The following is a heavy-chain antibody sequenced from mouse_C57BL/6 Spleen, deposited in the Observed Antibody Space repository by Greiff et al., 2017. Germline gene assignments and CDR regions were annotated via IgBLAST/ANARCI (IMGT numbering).Heavy chain of an antibody. CDR1: GYTFTSYW. Sequence: VQLQQPGAELVRPGSSVKLSCKASGYTFTSYWMHWVKQRPIQGLEWIGNIDPSDSETHYNQKFKDKATLTVDKSSSTAYMQLSSLTSEDSAVYYCASSTKNCAMDYWGQGTSVTVSS. CDR2: IDPSDSET. J-gene: IGHJ4*01. CDR3: ASSTKNCAMDY. V-gene: IGHV1-52*01. D-gene: IGHD1-1*01.